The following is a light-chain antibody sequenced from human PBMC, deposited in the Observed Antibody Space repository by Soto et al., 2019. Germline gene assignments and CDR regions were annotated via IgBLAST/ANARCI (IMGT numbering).Light chain of an antibody. J-gene: IGKJ2*01. V-gene: IGKV1-5*03. CDR3: QQYDRFPYT. CDR2: KAS. Sequence: DIQMTQSPSTLSASVGDTVTITCWASQSISNWLAWYQQKPGQAPKLLIHKASTLESGVPSRFSGSGSGTEFTLTISSLQPDDFATFYCQQYDRFPYTFGQGTKLEIK. CDR1: QSISNW.